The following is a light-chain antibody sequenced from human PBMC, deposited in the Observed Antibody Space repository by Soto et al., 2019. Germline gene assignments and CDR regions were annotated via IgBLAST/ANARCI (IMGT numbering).Light chain of an antibody. CDR2: RAS. CDR3: QQYNNWPKM. Sequence: EIVMTQSPATLSVSLGERATLSCRASQDVLTNLAWYQQKPGQSPRLLIYRASTRATGVPARFSGSGSGTEFTLTISSLQSEDFAVYYCQQYNNWPKMFGQGTKVDI. V-gene: IGKV3-15*01. CDR1: QDVLTN. J-gene: IGKJ1*01.